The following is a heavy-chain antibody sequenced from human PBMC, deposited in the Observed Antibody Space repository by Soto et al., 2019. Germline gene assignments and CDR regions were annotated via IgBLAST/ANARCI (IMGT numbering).Heavy chain of an antibody. V-gene: IGHV3-15*07. CDR2: IKTNTEGGTT. J-gene: IGHJ6*02. Sequence: EVQLVESGGGFIYPGGSLRLSCAASGLTISNAWMNWFRQAPGKGLAWVGRIKTNTEGGTTDYAAAVKGRCTVSRDDSKNTLYLQRNSLKTEDTAVYYCTTGSVEVVWGQGTTVTVSS. CDR1: GLTISNAW. D-gene: IGHD2-15*01. CDR3: TTGSVEVV.